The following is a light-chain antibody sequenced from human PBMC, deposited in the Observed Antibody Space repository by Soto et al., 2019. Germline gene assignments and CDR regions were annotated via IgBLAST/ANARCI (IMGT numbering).Light chain of an antibody. CDR3: QKYSSVPV. J-gene: IGKJ3*01. V-gene: IGKV1-27*01. Sequence: DIQMTQSPTSLSASVGDRVTITCRASQGIRNFVAWYQQKPGKAPKLLIYAASTLQSGVPSRFSGSGSGTDFPPTSNRVPAEDVATYSCQKYSSVPVFGPGTKVEIK. CDR1: QGIRNF. CDR2: AAS.